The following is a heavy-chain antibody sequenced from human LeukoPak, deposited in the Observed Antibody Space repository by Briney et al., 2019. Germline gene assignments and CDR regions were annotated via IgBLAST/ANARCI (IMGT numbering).Heavy chain of an antibody. V-gene: IGHV3-48*03. CDR2: ISSSGSTI. CDR1: GFTFSSYE. J-gene: IGHJ4*02. D-gene: IGHD6-19*01. Sequence: GGSLRLSCAASGFTFSSYEMNWVRQAPGKGLEWVSYISSSGSTIYYADSVKGRFTISRDNAKNTLYLQMNSLRAEDTAVYYCARGGSGYARGDYWGQGTLVTVSS. CDR3: ARGGSGYARGDY.